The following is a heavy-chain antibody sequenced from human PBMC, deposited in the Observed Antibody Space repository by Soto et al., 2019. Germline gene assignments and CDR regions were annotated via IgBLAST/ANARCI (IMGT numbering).Heavy chain of an antibody. V-gene: IGHV1-3*01. CDR2: INAVNGNT. CDR3: ARSVVVPVAADY. J-gene: IGHJ4*02. Sequence: ASVKVSCKASRYTFSSYAMHWVRQAPGQRLEWMGWINAVNGNTKYSQRFQGRLTIIRDTSASTGYMELSSLRSEDTAVYYCARSVVVPVAADYWGQGTLVPVSS. D-gene: IGHD2-2*01. CDR1: RYTFSSYA.